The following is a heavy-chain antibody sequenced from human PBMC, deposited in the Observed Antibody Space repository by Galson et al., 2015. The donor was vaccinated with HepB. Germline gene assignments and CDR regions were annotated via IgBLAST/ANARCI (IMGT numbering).Heavy chain of an antibody. CDR3: ARAGSYGSVY. CDR2: LSTSGST. Sequence: TLSLTCSVSGDSISSGNYYWSWIRQPAGKGLEWIGRLSTSGSTNYNPSLKSRVSMSLDTSKNQFSLKLTSVTAADTAVYYCARAGSYGSVYWGQGTLVIVSS. J-gene: IGHJ4*02. V-gene: IGHV4-61*02. CDR1: GDSISSGNYY. D-gene: IGHD3-10*01.